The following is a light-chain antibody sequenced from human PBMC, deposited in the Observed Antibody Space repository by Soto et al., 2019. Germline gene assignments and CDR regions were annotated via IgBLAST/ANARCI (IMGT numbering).Light chain of an antibody. Sequence: QSVLTQPASVSGSPGQSITISCTGTSSDVGGYNYVSWYQQHPGKPPKVMIYKVSDRPSGISNRFSGSKSANTASLTISGLQAEDEADYYCSSYSSSSSLYVCGTGTKVTVL. CDR3: SSYSSSSSLYV. J-gene: IGLJ1*01. V-gene: IGLV2-14*01. CDR1: SSDVGGYNY. CDR2: KVS.